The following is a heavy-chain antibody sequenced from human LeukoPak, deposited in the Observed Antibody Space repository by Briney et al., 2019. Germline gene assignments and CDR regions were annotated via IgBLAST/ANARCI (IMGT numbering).Heavy chain of an antibody. J-gene: IGHJ3*02. CDR2: IIPIFGTA. Sequence: SVKVSCKASGGTFSSYAISWVQQAPGQGLEWMGGIIPIFGTANYAQKFQGRVTITADESTSTAYMELSSLRSEDTAVYYCASSPMTDYSGAFDIWGQGTMVTVSS. V-gene: IGHV1-69*13. CDR3: ASSPMTDYSGAFDI. CDR1: GGTFSSYA. D-gene: IGHD5-12*01.